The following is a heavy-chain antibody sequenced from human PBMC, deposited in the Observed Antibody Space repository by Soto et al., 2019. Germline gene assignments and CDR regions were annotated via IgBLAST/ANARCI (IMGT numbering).Heavy chain of an antibody. J-gene: IGHJ6*02. CDR1: GGTFSSYA. V-gene: IGHV1-69*13. Sequence: SVKVSCKASGGTFSSYAISWVRQAPGQGLEWMGGIIPIFGTANYAQKFQGRVTITADESTSTAYMELSSLRSEDTAVYYCALRFLDSYYYYAVMDVWGQGTTVTVSS. D-gene: IGHD3-3*01. CDR2: IIPIFGTA. CDR3: ALRFLDSYYYYAVMDV.